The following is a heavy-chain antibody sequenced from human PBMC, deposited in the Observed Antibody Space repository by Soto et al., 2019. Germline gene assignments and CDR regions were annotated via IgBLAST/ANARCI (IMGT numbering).Heavy chain of an antibody. CDR1: GGSISSSSYY. V-gene: IGHV4-39*01. CDR2: IYYSGST. CDR3: ASPDYGGNSGVGP. D-gene: IGHD4-17*01. J-gene: IGHJ5*02. Sequence: QLQLQESGPGLVKPSETLSLTCTVSGGSISSSSYYWGWIRQPPGKGLEWIGSIYYSGSTYYNPFLKSRVTISIDTSKNQFSLTLSSVTAADTAVYYCASPDYGGNSGVGPWGQGTLVTVSS.